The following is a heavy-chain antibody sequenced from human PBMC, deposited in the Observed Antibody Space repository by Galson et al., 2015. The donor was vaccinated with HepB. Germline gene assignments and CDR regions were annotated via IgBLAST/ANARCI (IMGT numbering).Heavy chain of an antibody. CDR2: ISSSTSTI. J-gene: IGHJ4*02. V-gene: IGHV3-48*02. CDR3: ARALDSSGYYPNAFDY. Sequence: SLRLSCAASGFTFSSYSMNWVRQAPGKGLEWVSYISSSTSTIYYADSVKGRFTISRDNAKNSVYLQMNSLRDEDTAVYYCARALDSSGYYPNAFDYWGQGTVVTVSS. CDR1: GFTFSSYS. D-gene: IGHD3-22*01.